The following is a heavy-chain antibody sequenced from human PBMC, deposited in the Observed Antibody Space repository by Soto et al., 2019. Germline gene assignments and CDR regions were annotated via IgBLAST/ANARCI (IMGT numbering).Heavy chain of an antibody. V-gene: IGHV3-74*01. CDR2: VDSAGSGT. Sequence: VPLVESGGGSVQPGGSLRLSCVASGITFSGFWMHWVRQVAGKGLVWVARVDSAGSGTSYADSVKGRFTISRDNPKNTLPPQMDSLRVEDTAVYSCATVFEHSGQGMRVTFSS. CDR3: ATVFEH. CDR1: GITFSGFW. J-gene: IGHJ4*02.